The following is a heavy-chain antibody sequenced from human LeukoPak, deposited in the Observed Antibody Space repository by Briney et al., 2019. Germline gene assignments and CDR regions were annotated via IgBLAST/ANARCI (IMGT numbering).Heavy chain of an antibody. CDR2: IYYSGST. CDR3: ASQPRETKPNWFDP. J-gene: IGHJ5*02. Sequence: SETLSLTCTVSGGSISSSSYYWGWIRQPPGKGLEWIGSIYYSGSTYYNPSLKSRVTISVDTSKNQFSLKLSSVTAAATAVYYCASQPRETKPNWFDPWGQGTLVTVSS. CDR1: GGSISSSSYY. V-gene: IGHV4-39*01. D-gene: IGHD1/OR15-1a*01.